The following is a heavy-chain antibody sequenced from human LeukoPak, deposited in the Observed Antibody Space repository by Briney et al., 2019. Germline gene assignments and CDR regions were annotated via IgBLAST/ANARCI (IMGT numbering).Heavy chain of an antibody. J-gene: IGHJ4*02. V-gene: IGHV3-53*01. CDR2: IFGESMT. Sequence: GRSLSLSCGVSGFSVTTTYMTWVRQAPGEGLEWVSLIFGESMTTYADSVKGRFTISRDNSKNTVYLQMNRLRAEDTAMYFCVRDKGLGRTERFDSWGQGTLVTVST. CDR1: GFSVTTTY. D-gene: IGHD3/OR15-3a*01. CDR3: VRDKGLGRTERFDS.